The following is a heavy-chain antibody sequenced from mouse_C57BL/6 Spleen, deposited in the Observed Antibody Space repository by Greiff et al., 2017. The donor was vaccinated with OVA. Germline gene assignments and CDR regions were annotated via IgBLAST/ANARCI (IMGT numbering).Heavy chain of an antibody. Sequence: VHVKQSGPVLVKPGASVKMSCKASGYTFTDYYMNWVKQSHGKSLEWIGVINPYNGGTSYNQKFKGKATLTVDKSSSTAYMELNSLTSEDSAVYYCARHDGYVDYWGQGTSVTVSS. V-gene: IGHV1-19*01. J-gene: IGHJ4*01. CDR2: INPYNGGT. D-gene: IGHD2-3*01. CDR1: GYTFTDYY. CDR3: ARHDGYVDY.